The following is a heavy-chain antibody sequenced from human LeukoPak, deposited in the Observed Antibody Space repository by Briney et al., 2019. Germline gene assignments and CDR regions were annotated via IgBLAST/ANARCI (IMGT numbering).Heavy chain of an antibody. D-gene: IGHD3-3*02. CDR1: GFTFSTYW. J-gene: IGHJ4*02. V-gene: IGHV3-74*01. CDR3: VLVSLTPG. CDR2: ISSDGSNT. Sequence: GGSPRLSCAASGFTFSTYWMHWVRQAPGKGLVWVSRISSDGSNTNYADSVKSRFTISRDNANNTLYLQMNSLRAEDTAVYYCVLVSLTPGWGQGTLVTVSS.